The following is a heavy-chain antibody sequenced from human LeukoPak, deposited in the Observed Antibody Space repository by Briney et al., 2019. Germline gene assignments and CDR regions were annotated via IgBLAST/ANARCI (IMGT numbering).Heavy chain of an antibody. CDR1: GFTVSSNY. Sequence: PGGSLRLPCAASGFTVSSNYMSWVRQAPGKGLEWVSVIYSGGSTYYADSLKGRFTISRDNAKNSLYLQMNSLRAEDTAVYYCARIGAGSSRDYWGQGTLVTVSS. V-gene: IGHV3-53*01. J-gene: IGHJ4*02. CDR3: ARIGAGSSRDY. D-gene: IGHD6-13*01. CDR2: IYSGGST.